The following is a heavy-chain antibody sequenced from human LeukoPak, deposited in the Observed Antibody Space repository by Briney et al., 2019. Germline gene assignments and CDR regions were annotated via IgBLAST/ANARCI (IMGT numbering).Heavy chain of an antibody. CDR1: GFTVSSNY. Sequence: GGSLRLSCAASGFTVSSNYMSWVRQAPGKGLEWVSVIYSGGSTYYADSVKGRFTIARDNSKNTLYLQMNSLRAEDTAVYYCARYCSGGSCWDYWGQGTLVTVSS. J-gene: IGHJ4*02. CDR2: IYSGGST. V-gene: IGHV3-53*01. CDR3: ARYCSGGSCWDY. D-gene: IGHD2-15*01.